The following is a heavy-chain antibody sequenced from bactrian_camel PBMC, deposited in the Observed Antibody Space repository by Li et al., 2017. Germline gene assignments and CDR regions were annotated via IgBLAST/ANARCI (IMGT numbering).Heavy chain of an antibody. V-gene: IGHV3S6*01. Sequence: HVQLVESGGGSVQAGGSLRLSCVGSGITYRGPCMGWFRQAPGKEREGVARVYTSGRPTYYADSVKGRFTISHDSAKNTLDLQMNSLKPEDTAMYYCAAEWEYCSGGSPITPYWGQGTQVTVS. CDR2: VYTSGRPT. CDR1: GITYRGPC. J-gene: IGHJ4*01. D-gene: IGHD2*01. CDR3: AAEWEYCSGGSPITPY.